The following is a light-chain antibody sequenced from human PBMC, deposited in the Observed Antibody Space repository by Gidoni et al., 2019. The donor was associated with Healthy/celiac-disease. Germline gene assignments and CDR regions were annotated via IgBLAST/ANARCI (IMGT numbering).Light chain of an antibody. Sequence: EIVLPHSPATLSLSPGETATISCRASQSVSSYLAWYQQKPGQAPRLLIYDASNRATGIPARFSGSGSGTDFTLTISSLEPEDFAVYYCQQRSNWPITFGQGTRLEIK. CDR1: QSVSSY. CDR2: DAS. CDR3: QQRSNWPIT. J-gene: IGKJ5*01. V-gene: IGKV3-11*01.